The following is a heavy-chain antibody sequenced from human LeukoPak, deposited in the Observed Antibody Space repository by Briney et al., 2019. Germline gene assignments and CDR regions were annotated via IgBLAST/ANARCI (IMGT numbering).Heavy chain of an antibody. J-gene: IGHJ4*02. CDR1: GGSISSGGYY. Sequence: PSETLSLTCTVSGGSISSGGYYWSWIRQPPGKGLEWIGYIYYSGSTNYNPSLKSRVTISIDTSKNQFSLKLSSVTAADTAVYYCARRDYGSKVDYWGQGTLVTVSS. D-gene: IGHD4-17*01. CDR3: ARRDYGSKVDY. CDR2: IYYSGST. V-gene: IGHV4-61*08.